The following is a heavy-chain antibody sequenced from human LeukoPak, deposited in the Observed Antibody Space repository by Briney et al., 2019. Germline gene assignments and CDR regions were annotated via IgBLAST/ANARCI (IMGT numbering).Heavy chain of an antibody. V-gene: IGHV3-30*18. Sequence: GRSLRLSCAASGFTFRNYAMHWVRQALGKGLEWVAFISYDGNDKYYADSVKGRFTISRDNSKNTLYLQMNSLRAEDTAVYYGAKDEPGSYSPSDYWGQGTLVTVSS. CDR1: GFTFRNYA. CDR2: ISYDGNDK. J-gene: IGHJ4*02. CDR3: AKDEPGSYSPSDY. D-gene: IGHD3-10*01.